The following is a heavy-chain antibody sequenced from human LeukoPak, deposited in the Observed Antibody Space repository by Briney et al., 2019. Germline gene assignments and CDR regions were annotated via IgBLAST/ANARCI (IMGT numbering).Heavy chain of an antibody. J-gene: IGHJ6*02. Sequence: SVKVSCKASGGTFSSYAISWVRQAPGQGLEWMGGIIPIFGTANYAQKFQGRVTITADESTSTAYMELSSLRSEDTAVYYCARDGYCSGGSCYRYGMDVWGQGTTVTVSS. CDR2: IIPIFGTA. V-gene: IGHV1-69*13. D-gene: IGHD2-15*01. CDR1: GGTFSSYA. CDR3: ARDGYCSGGSCYRYGMDV.